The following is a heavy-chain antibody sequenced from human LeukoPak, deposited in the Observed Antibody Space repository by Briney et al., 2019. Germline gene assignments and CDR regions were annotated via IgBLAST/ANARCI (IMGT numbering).Heavy chain of an antibody. CDR2: IYYTGST. J-gene: IGHJ4*02. CDR1: GASISGGKYY. V-gene: IGHV4-39*01. D-gene: IGHD1-26*01. CDR3: ARRGGSGRAFDY. Sequence: PSETLSLTCSVSGASISGGKYYWGWIRQPPGKGLEWIGSIYYTGSTYDNPSLKSRVTISVDTSKNQFSLKLSSVTAADTAVYYCARRGGSGRAFDYWGQGTLVTVSS.